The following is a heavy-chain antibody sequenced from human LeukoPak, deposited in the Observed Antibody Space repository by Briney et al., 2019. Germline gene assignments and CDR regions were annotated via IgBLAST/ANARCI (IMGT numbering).Heavy chain of an antibody. V-gene: IGHV1-8*01. D-gene: IGHD1-26*01. J-gene: IGHJ4*02. Sequence: AASVKVSCTASGYTFTSYDINWVRQATGQGLEWMGWMNPNSGNTGYAQKFQGRVTMTRNTSISTAYMELSSLRSEDTAVYYCARGTRWELLPLDYWGQGTLVTLSS. CDR3: ARGTRWELLPLDY. CDR1: GYTFTSYD. CDR2: MNPNSGNT.